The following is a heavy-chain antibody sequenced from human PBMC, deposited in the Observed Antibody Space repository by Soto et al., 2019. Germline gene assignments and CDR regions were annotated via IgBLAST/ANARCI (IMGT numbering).Heavy chain of an antibody. CDR2: IYHSGST. CDR1: GYSISSGYY. D-gene: IGHD6-6*01. J-gene: IGHJ6*02. Sequence: SETLSLTCAVSGYSISSGYYWGWIRQPPGKGLEWIGSIYHSGSTYYNPSLKSRVTISVDTFKNQFSLKLSSVTAADTAVYYCARARADNRIAARYYYGMDVWGQGTTVTVSS. CDR3: ARARADNRIAARYYYGMDV. V-gene: IGHV4-38-2*01.